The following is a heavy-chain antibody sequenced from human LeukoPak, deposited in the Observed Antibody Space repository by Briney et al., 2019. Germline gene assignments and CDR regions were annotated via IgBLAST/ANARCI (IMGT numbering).Heavy chain of an antibody. CDR1: GFTFSSYA. V-gene: IGHV3-23*01. CDR2: ISGSGGST. CDR3: AKDHGYSSGWYRGVAEGFRFDY. J-gene: IGHJ4*02. Sequence: GGSLRLSCAASGFTFSSYAMSWVRQAPGKGLEWVSAISGSGGSTYYADSVKGRFTISRDNSKNTLYLQMNSLRAEDMAVYYCAKDHGYSSGWYRGVAEGFRFDYWGQGTLVTVSS. D-gene: IGHD6-19*01.